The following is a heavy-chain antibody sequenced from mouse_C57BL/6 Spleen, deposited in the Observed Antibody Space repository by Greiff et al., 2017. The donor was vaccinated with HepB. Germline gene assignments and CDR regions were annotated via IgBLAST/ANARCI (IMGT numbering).Heavy chain of an antibody. V-gene: IGHV14-2*01. CDR1: GFNIKDYY. CDR3: ARDITTVVGYYYAMDY. CDR2: IDPEDGET. D-gene: IGHD1-1*01. Sequence: EVKLMESGAELVKPGASVKLSCTASGFNIKDYYMHWVKQRTEQGLEWIGRIDPEDGETKYAPKFQGKATITADTSSNTAYLQLSSLTSEDTAVYYCARDITTVVGYYYAMDYWGQGTSVTVSS. J-gene: IGHJ4*01.